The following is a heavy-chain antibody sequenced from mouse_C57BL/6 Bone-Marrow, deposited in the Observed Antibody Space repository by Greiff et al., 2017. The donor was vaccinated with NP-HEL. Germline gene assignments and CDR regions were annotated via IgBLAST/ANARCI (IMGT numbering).Heavy chain of an antibody. CDR2: ISSGGSYT. V-gene: IGHV5-6*01. CDR3: ARHGWLLRLFAY. D-gene: IGHD2-3*01. Sequence: EVKLVESGGDLVKPGGSLKLSCAASGFTFSSYGMSWVRQTPDKRLEWVATISSGGSYTYYLDSVKGRFTISRDNAKNTLYLQMSSLKSEDTAMYYCARHGWLLRLFAYWGQGTLVTVSA. J-gene: IGHJ3*01. CDR1: GFTFSSYG.